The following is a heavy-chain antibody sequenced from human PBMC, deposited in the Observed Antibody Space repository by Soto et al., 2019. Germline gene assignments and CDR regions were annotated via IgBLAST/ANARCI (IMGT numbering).Heavy chain of an antibody. CDR1: GGSISSGGYY. CDR2: IYYSGST. D-gene: IGHD6-19*01. V-gene: IGHV4-31*03. Sequence: PSETLSLTCTVSGGSISSGGYYWSWIRQHPGKGLEWIGYIYYSGSTYYNPSLKSRVTISVDTSKNQFSLKLSSVTAADTAVYYCARSFIGWPLLYWGQGTLVTVSS. J-gene: IGHJ4*02. CDR3: ARSFIGWPLLY.